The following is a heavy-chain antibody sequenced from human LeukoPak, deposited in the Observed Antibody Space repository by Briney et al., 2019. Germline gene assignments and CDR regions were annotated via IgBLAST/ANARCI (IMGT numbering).Heavy chain of an antibody. J-gene: IGHJ4*02. CDR1: GGSFSGYY. CDR2: INHSGST. CDR3: ARGGCGRSTGRKFDY. V-gene: IGHV4-34*01. Sequence: SETLSLTCAVYGGSFSGYYWSWIRQPPGKGLEWIGEINHSGSTNYNPSLKSRVTISVDTSKNQFSLKLSSVTAADTAVYYCARGGCGRSTGRKFDYWGQGTLVTVSS. D-gene: IGHD1-14*01.